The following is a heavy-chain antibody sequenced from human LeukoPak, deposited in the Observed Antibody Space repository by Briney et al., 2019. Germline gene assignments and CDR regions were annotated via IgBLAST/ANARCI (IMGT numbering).Heavy chain of an antibody. CDR3: ARESLYYDFWSGYYTTNHFDY. Sequence: GGSLRLSCAASGFTFSSYAMHWVRQAPGKGLGWVAVISYDGSNKYYADSVKGRFTISRDNSKNTLYLQMNSLRAEDTAVYYCARESLYYDFWSGYYTTNHFDYWGQGTLVTVSS. J-gene: IGHJ4*02. CDR2: ISYDGSNK. D-gene: IGHD3-3*01. CDR1: GFTFSSYA. V-gene: IGHV3-30*01.